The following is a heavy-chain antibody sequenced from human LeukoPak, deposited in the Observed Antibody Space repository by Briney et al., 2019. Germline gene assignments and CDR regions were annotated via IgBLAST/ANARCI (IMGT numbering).Heavy chain of an antibody. CDR2: INWNGGST. CDR1: GFTFDDYG. D-gene: IGHD3-10*01. Sequence: GGSLRLSCAASGFTFDDYGMSWVRQVPGKGLEWVSGINWNGGSTAYADSVKGRFTISRDNAKNSLYLQMNSLRADDTALYYCARNGVLLWFGEFGYWGQGTLVTVSS. V-gene: IGHV3-20*04. J-gene: IGHJ4*02. CDR3: ARNGVLLWFGEFGY.